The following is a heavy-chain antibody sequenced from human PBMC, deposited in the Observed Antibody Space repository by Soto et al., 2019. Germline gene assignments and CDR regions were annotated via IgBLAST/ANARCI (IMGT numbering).Heavy chain of an antibody. V-gene: IGHV4-61*01. CDR3: ARVGYHSSDYLSKWFDP. Sequence: SETLSLTCTVSGDSVRSGIYYWSWIRQPPGKRLELIGFIDYSGSTNHNPSLKSRVTISIDTSKNQFSLKLKSVTAADTAVYYCARVGYHSSDYLSKWFDPWGKGTLVPVS. J-gene: IGHJ5*02. D-gene: IGHD3-22*01. CDR1: GDSVRSGIYY. CDR2: IDYSGST.